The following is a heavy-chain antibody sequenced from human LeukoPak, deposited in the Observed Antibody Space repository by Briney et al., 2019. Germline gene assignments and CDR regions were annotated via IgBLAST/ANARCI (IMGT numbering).Heavy chain of an antibody. V-gene: IGHV1-18*01. CDR2: ISVYNGNT. D-gene: IGHD3-3*01. CDR3: ARDRPVLRFLEWLLNDAFDI. Sequence: ASVKVSCKASGYTFTSYGISWVRQAPGQGLEWMGWISVYNGNTNYAQKLQGRVTMTTDTSTSTAYMELRSLRSDDTAVYYCARDRPVLRFLEWLLNDAFDIWGQGTMVTVSS. J-gene: IGHJ3*02. CDR1: GYTFTSYG.